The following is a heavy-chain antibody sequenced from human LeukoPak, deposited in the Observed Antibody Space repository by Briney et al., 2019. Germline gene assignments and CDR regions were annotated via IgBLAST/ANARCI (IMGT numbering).Heavy chain of an antibody. CDR1: GYTFTSYG. V-gene: IGHV1-18*01. D-gene: IGHD3-9*01. Sequence: ASVKVSCKASGYTFTSYGISWVRRAPGQGLEWMGWISAYNGNTNYAQKLQGRVTMTTDTSTSTAYMELRSLRSDDTAVYYCARVLRYFDPFPTGGDYWGQGTLVTVSS. J-gene: IGHJ4*02. CDR2: ISAYNGNT. CDR3: ARVLRYFDPFPTGGDY.